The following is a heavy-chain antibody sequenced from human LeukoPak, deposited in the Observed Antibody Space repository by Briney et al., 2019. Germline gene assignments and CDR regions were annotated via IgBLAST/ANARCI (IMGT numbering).Heavy chain of an antibody. D-gene: IGHD3-10*01. J-gene: IGHJ4*02. CDR3: GRVGASYGSGSYSDY. V-gene: IGHV3-7*01. CDR1: GFTFSSYW. Sequence: PGGSLRLSCAASGFTFSSYWMSWVRQAPGKGLEWVANINQDGSQKYYVDSVEGRFTISRDNAKKSLFLQMNSLRAEDTAVYYCGRVGASYGSGSYSDYWGQGTLVTVSS. CDR2: INQDGSQK.